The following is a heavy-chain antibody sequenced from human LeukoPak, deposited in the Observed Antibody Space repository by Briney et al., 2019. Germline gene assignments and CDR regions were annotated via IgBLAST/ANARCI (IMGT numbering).Heavy chain of an antibody. V-gene: IGHV3-23*01. CDR2: IGDSGGST. CDR3: AKGGSLTTVTHFDY. D-gene: IGHD4-17*01. CDR1: GFTFSTYG. Sequence: GGSLRLSCAASGFTFSTYGMNWVRQAPGKGLEWVSGIGDSGGSTYYADSVKGRFTISRDNSKNTLYLQMNSLRAEDTAVYYCAKGGSLTTVTHFDYWGQGTLVTVSS. J-gene: IGHJ4*02.